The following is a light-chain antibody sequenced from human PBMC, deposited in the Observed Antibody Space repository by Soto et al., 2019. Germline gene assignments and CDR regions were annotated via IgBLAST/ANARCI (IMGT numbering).Light chain of an antibody. CDR1: SSDVGGYNY. V-gene: IGLV2-14*01. CDR3: SSFTSAYTFV. CDR2: EVS. Sequence: QSLLTQPASVSGSAGQSIAISCTGTSSDVGGYNYVSWYQQHPGKAPKLLLSEVSKRPSGVSDRFSGSKSGNTASLTIPGLQTQDEADYYCSSFTSAYTFVFGTGTKVTVL. J-gene: IGLJ1*01.